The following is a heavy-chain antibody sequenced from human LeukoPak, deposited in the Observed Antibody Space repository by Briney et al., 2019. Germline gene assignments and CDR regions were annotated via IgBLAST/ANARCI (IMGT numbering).Heavy chain of an antibody. Sequence: GGSLRLSCAASGFTFSSYAMSWVRQTPGKGLEWVSAISGSGGTTAYADSVKGRFTISRDNAKNSLYLQMNSLRAEDTAVYYCAREFKGGYNAWGQGTLVTVSS. V-gene: IGHV3-23*01. CDR3: AREFKGGYNA. CDR1: GFTFSSYA. D-gene: IGHD3-22*01. CDR2: ISGSGGTT. J-gene: IGHJ5*02.